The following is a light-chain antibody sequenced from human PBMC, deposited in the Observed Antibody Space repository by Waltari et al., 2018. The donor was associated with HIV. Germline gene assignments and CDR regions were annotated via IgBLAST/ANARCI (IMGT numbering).Light chain of an antibody. J-gene: IGLJ2*01. CDR1: SSNIGARFD. CDR2: GND. CDR3: QSYDSSLSGSG. Sequence: SVLPQPPSVSGAPGQRVTISCTGSSSNIGARFDVHWYQPLPGTAPKLLNYGNDNRPAGGPDRFSGSKSGTSASLASTRLQAEEEADYYCQSYDSSLSGSGFGGGTKLTVL. V-gene: IGLV1-40*01.